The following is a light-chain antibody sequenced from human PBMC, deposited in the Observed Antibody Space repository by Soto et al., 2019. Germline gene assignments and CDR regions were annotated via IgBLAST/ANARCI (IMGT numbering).Light chain of an antibody. J-gene: IGKJ1*01. V-gene: IGKV1-5*03. CDR1: QRISSW. Sequence: DIQMTQSPSTLSASIGDRVNITCRASQRISSWLAWYQQKPGKAPKLLIYKASSLESGVPPRFSGSGSGTEFTLTISSLQPDDFATYYCQQYNAYSRTFGQGTKVEF. CDR2: KAS. CDR3: QQYNAYSRT.